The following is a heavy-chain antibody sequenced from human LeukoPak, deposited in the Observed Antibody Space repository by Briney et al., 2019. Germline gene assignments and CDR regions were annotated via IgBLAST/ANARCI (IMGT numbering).Heavy chain of an antibody. J-gene: IGHJ4*02. V-gene: IGHV3-23*01. D-gene: IGHD3-3*01. CDR1: GFTFSSYA. Sequence: GESLRLSCAASGFTFSSYAMSWVRQAPGKGLEWVSAISGSGGSTYYADSVKGRFTISRDNSKNTLYLQMNSLRAEDTAVYYCAKESVLYYDFWSGYLDYWGQGTRVTVSS. CDR3: AKESVLYYDFWSGYLDY. CDR2: ISGSGGST.